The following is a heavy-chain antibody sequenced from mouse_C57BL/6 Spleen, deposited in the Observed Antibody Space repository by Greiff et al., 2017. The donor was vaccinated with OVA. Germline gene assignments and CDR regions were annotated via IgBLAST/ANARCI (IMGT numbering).Heavy chain of an antibody. CDR3: AFYYYGSSYRYYYAMDY. Sequence: QVQLKQPGAELVKPGASVKMSCKASGYTFTSYWITWVKQRPGQGLEWIGDIYPGSGSTNYNEKFKSKATLTVDTSSSTAYMQLSSLTSEDSAVYYCAFYYYGSSYRYYYAMDYWGQGTSVTVSS. J-gene: IGHJ4*01. CDR1: GYTFTSYW. D-gene: IGHD1-1*01. V-gene: IGHV1-55*01. CDR2: IYPGSGST.